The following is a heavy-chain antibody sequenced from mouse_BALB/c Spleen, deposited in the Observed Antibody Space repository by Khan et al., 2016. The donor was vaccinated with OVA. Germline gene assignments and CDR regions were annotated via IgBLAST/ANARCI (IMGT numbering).Heavy chain of an antibody. D-gene: IGHD3-2*02. V-gene: IGHV1-76*01. CDR2: IYPGNDNS. J-gene: IGHJ2*01. CDR1: GYIFTSYW. CDR3: AREEALYHFDH. Sequence: QVQLKESGAELVRPGASVKLSCKTSGYIFTSYWIHWVKQRSGQGLEWIARIYPGNDNSYYNEKFKDKATLTADKSSSTAYMQLSSLKSEDSDVXFCAREEALYHFDHWGQGTTLTVSS.